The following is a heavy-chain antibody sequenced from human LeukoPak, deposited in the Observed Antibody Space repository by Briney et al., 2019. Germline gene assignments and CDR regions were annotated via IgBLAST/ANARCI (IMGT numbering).Heavy chain of an antibody. J-gene: IGHJ4*02. CDR1: GFTFSSYG. CDR3: ARQPIYEAYFDF. Sequence: PGGSLRLSCAASGFTFSSYGMHWVRQAPGKGLEWVANIKHDGSEKNFVDSVKGRFTISRDNAENSLFLQMNSLRADDTAVYFCARQPIYEAYFDFWGQGTLVTVSS. V-gene: IGHV3-7*01. D-gene: IGHD3-16*01. CDR2: IKHDGSEK.